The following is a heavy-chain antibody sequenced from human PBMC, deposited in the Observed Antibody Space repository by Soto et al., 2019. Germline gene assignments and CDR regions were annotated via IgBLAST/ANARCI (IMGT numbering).Heavy chain of an antibody. CDR1: GGSLSGYY. Sequence: QVQLQEWGAGLLKPSETLSLTCAVNGGSLSGYYWNWIRQPPGRGLEWIGRINHGGTTDYNPSLKSRVAISIDTFKSQFSLTLTSVTAADTALYYCARGQVVVAATRFDSWGQGTLVSVSS. CDR2: INHGGTT. CDR3: ARGQVVVAATRFDS. V-gene: IGHV4-34*01. D-gene: IGHD2-15*01. J-gene: IGHJ4*02.